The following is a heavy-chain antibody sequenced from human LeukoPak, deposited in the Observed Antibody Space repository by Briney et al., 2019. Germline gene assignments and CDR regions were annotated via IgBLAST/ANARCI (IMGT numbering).Heavy chain of an antibody. D-gene: IGHD1/OR15-1a*01. CDR3: ARDGTQTAGPLGP. CDR2: IWYDGSNK. Sequence: SGTSLRLSCAASGITFSSFGMNWVRQAPGKGLEWVAFIWYDGSNKYYADSVKGRFTISRDNSKNTLYLQMNSLRVEDTAVYHCARDGTQTAGPLGPWGQGTLVTVSS. CDR1: GITFSSFG. J-gene: IGHJ5*02. V-gene: IGHV3-33*08.